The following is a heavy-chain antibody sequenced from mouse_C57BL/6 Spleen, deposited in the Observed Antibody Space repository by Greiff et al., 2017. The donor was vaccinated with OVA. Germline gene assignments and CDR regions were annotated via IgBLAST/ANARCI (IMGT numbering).Heavy chain of an antibody. V-gene: IGHV1-62-2*01. J-gene: IGHJ3*01. CDR3: ARHEDRLGRGAWFAY. CDR1: GYTFTEYP. D-gene: IGHD4-1*01. Sequence: VQLQDSGAELVKPGASVKLSCKASGYTFTEYPIHWVKQRSGQGLEWIGWFYPGSGSIKYNEKFKDKATLTADKSSSTVYMELSRLTSEDSAVYVCARHEDRLGRGAWFAYWGQGTLVTVSA. CDR2: FYPGSGSI.